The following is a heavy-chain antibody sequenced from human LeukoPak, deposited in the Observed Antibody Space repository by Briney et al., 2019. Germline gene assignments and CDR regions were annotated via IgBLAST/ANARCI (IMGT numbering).Heavy chain of an antibody. V-gene: IGHV3-15*01. Sequence: GGALRLSCAASXFTLSNALMSWVRQAPGKVLERVGRIKSKTDGGTTDYAAPVKGRFTISRDDSKNTLYLQMNSLKTEDTAVYYCTTWVPDYGDYSGDYWGQGTLVTVSS. CDR2: IKSKTDGGTT. CDR3: TTWVPDYGDYSGDY. J-gene: IGHJ4*02. CDR1: XFTLSNAL. D-gene: IGHD4-17*01.